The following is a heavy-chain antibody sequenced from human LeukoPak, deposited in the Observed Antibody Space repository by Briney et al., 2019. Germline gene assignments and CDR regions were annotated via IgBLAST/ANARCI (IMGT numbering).Heavy chain of an antibody. CDR3: ARGFRGWYAEGFDY. CDR2: IKEDGSEK. CDR1: GFTLSSYW. Sequence: PGGSLRLSRAASGFTLSSYWMSWVRQAPGKGREWVANIKEDGSEKYYVDSVKGRFTISRDNAKNSLYLQMNTLRAEDTAVYYCARGFRGWYAEGFDYWGQGTLVTVSS. V-gene: IGHV3-7*01. D-gene: IGHD6-19*01. J-gene: IGHJ4*02.